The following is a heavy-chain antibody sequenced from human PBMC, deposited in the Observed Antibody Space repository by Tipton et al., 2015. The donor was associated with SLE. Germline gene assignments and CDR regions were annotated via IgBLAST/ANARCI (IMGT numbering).Heavy chain of an antibody. CDR1: GFTFSTFP. CDR3: TRGTGDQRY. Sequence: SLRLSCAASGFTFSTFPFNWVRQAPGKGLEWISSISSSGNNLHYADSVKGRFAISRDNAKNSVFLQMNSLRTEDTAVYYCTRGTGDQRYWGQGTLVTVSS. V-gene: IGHV3-21*01. J-gene: IGHJ4*02. CDR2: ISSSGNNL. D-gene: IGHD7-27*01.